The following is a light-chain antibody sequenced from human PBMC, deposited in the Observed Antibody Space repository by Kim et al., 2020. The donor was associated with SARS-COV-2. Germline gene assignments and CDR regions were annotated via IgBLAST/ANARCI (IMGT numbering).Light chain of an antibody. Sequence: NFMLTQPHSVSESPGKTVTISCTSSSGSIASNYVQWYQQRPGSATTTVIYEDNQRPSGVPDRFSGSIDSSSNSASLTISGLKTEDEADYYCQSYDSSNLWVFGGGTQLTVL. V-gene: IGLV6-57*04. CDR1: SGSIASNY. CDR3: QSYDSSNLWV. J-gene: IGLJ3*02. CDR2: EDN.